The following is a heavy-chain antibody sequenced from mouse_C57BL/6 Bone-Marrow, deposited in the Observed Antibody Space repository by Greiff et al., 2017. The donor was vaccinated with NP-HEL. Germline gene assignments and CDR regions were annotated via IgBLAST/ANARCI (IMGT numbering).Heavy chain of an antibody. CDR2: ISYSGST. Sequence: EVQLVESGPGLAKPSQTLSLTCSVTGYSITSDYWNWIRKFPGNKLEYMGYISYSGSTYSNPSLKSRISITRDTSKNQYYLQLNSVTTEDTATDYCARSHFPPYWYYDVWGTGATVTVAS. V-gene: IGHV3-8*01. CDR3: ARSHFPPYWYYDV. CDR1: GYSITSDY. J-gene: IGHJ1*03.